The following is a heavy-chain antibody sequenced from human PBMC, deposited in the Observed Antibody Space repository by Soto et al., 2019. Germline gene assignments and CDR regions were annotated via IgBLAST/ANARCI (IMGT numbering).Heavy chain of an antibody. CDR3: ARSLWFGELH. J-gene: IGHJ4*02. CDR1: GFSLSTTGVG. Sequence: QITLKESGPTLVKPTQPLTLTCSFSGFSLSTTGVGVGWIRQSPGKALEWLAIIYWDNDKRYSPSLKSRVTITKDTSKNQLVLTVTNMDPVDTGTYYCARSLWFGELHWGQGALVTVSS. CDR2: IYWDNDK. V-gene: IGHV2-5*02. D-gene: IGHD3-10*01.